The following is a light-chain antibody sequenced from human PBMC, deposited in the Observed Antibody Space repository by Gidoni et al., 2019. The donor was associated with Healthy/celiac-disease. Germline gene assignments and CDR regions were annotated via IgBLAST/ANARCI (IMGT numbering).Light chain of an antibody. CDR3: QAWDSSPL. V-gene: IGLV3-1*01. CDR2: QDS. J-gene: IGLJ2*01. Sequence: SYELTQPPSVSVSPGQTAIITCSGDKLGDKYSCWYQQKQGQSPVLVIYQDSKRPSGIPERFSGSNSGNTATLTISGTQAMDEADYYCQAWDSSPLFGGGTKLTVL. CDR1: KLGDKY.